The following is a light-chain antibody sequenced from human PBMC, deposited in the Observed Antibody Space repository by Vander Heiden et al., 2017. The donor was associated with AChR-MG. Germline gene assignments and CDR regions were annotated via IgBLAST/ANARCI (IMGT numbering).Light chain of an antibody. V-gene: IGLV3-1*01. Sequence: SYAVTQPPSASVSPGQTASISCSGDTWGGKYVSWYQQKPGQSPVLVIYQDDKRPSGIPERFSGSNTGNTGTLTISGTQVLDEADYYCQAWDSTTVVFGGGTKLTVL. CDR2: QDD. CDR1: TWGGKY. J-gene: IGLJ2*01. CDR3: QAWDSTTVV.